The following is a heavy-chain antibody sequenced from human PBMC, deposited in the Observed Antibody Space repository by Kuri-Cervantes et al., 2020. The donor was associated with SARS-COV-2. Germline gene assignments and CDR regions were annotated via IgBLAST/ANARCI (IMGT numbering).Heavy chain of an antibody. V-gene: IGHV1-46*01. J-gene: IGHJ4*02. CDR2: INPSGGST. CDR3: ARDLPLWELLEFGFDY. D-gene: IGHD1-26*01. Sequence: ASVKVSCKASGYTFTSYYMHWVRQAPGQGLEWMGIINPSGGSTSYAQKFQGRVTMTRDTSTSTVYMDLSGLRSEDTAVYYCARDLPLWELLEFGFDYWGQGTLVTVSS. CDR1: GYTFTSYY.